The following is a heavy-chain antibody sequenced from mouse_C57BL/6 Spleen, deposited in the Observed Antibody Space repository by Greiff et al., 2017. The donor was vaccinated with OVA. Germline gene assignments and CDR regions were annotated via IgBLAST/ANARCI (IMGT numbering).Heavy chain of an antibody. Sequence: EVKLVESGGGLVKPGGSLKLSCAASGFTFSSYAMSWVRQTPEKRLEWVATISDGGSYTYYPDNVKGRFTISRDNAKNNLYLQMSHLKSEDTAMYYCARDITIVTTVYFDYWGQGTTLTVSS. J-gene: IGHJ2*01. D-gene: IGHD2-5*01. CDR2: ISDGGSYT. V-gene: IGHV5-4*01. CDR1: GFTFSSYA. CDR3: ARDITIVTTVYFDY.